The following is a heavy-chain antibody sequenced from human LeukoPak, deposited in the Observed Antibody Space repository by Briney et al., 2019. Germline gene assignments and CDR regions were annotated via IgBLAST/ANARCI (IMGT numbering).Heavy chain of an antibody. V-gene: IGHV3-11*04. CDR1: GFTFSDYY. D-gene: IGHD1-20*01. J-gene: IGHJ4*02. Sequence: TGGSLRLSCAASGFTFSDYYISWIRQAPGKGLEWVSYISSSGSIIYYADSVKGRFTISRDNAKNSMYLQMNSLRAEDTAVYYCAREGRITGTSMGYWGQGTLVTVSS. CDR2: ISSSGSII. CDR3: AREGRITGTSMGY.